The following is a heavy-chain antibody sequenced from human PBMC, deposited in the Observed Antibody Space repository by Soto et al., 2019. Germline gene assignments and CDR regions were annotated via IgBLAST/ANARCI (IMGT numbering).Heavy chain of an antibody. J-gene: IGHJ3*02. CDR1: GYTFSNRG. CDR3: ARDRVAGIWGDAFDI. CDR2: INPYNANT. D-gene: IGHD3-16*01. Sequence: ASVKVACKTSGYTFSNRGMNLVRQAPGQGLEWMGWINPYNANTNYAQKLQGRVTMTTDTSTSTAYMDLRSLTSDDTAVYYCARDRVAGIWGDAFDIWGQGXMVTV. V-gene: IGHV1-18*04.